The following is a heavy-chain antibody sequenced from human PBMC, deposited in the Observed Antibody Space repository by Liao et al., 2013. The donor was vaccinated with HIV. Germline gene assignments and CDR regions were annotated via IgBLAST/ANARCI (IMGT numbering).Heavy chain of an antibody. CDR1: GGSFSGYY. V-gene: IGHV4-34*01. CDR2: INHSGST. D-gene: IGHD3-3*01. CDR3: ARGGTITIFGVVIIGTYFDY. Sequence: QVQLQQWGAGLLKPSETLSLICAVYGGSFSGYYWSWIRQPPGKGLEWIGEINHSGSTNYNPSLKSRVTISVDTSKNQFSLKLSSVTAADTAVYYCARGGTITIFGVVIIGTYFDYWGQGTLVTVS. J-gene: IGHJ4*02.